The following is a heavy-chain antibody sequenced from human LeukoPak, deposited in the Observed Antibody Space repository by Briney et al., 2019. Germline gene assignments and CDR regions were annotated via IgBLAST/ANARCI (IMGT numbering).Heavy chain of an antibody. D-gene: IGHD3-22*01. CDR2: ISAYNGNT. J-gene: IGHJ4*02. Sequence: GASVKVSCKASGYTFTSYGISWVRQAPGQGLEWMGWISAYNGNTNYAQKLQGRVTMTTDTSTSTAYMELRSLRSDDTAVYYCERNYKYQLLSIPEWGYYDSSGLGYWGQGTLVTVSS. V-gene: IGHV1-18*01. CDR3: ERNYKYQLLSIPEWGYYDSSGLGY. CDR1: GYTFTSYG.